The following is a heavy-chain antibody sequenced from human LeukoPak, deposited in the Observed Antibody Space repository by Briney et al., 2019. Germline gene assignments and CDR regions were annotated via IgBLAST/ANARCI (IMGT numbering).Heavy chain of an antibody. CDR1: GFTVSSNY. D-gene: IGHD5-24*01. CDR2: IYSGGST. CDR3: AKVQEMDTILPPFHY. Sequence: GGSLRLSCAASGFTVSSNYMSWVRQAPGKGLEWVSVIYSGGSTYYADSVKGRFTISRDNSKNTLYLQVNSLRAADTAIYYCAKVQEMDTILPPFHYWGQGTLVTVSS. J-gene: IGHJ4*02. V-gene: IGHV3-66*01.